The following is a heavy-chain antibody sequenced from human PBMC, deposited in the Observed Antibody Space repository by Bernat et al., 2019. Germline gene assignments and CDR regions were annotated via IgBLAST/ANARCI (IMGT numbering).Heavy chain of an antibody. CDR1: GGSFSCYY. CDR2: INHSGST. CDR3: ASSDMTTVTSGDY. V-gene: IGHV4-34*01. D-gene: IGHD4-17*01. J-gene: IGHJ4*02. Sequence: QVQLQQWGAGLLKPSETLSLTCAVYGGSFSCYYWSWIRQLPGKGLEWIGEINHSGSTNYNPSLKSRVTISVDTSKNQFSLRLSSVTAADTAVYYCASSDMTTVTSGDYWGQGTLVTVSS.